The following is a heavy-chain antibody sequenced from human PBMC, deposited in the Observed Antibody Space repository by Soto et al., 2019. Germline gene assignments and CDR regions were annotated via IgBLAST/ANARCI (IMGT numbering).Heavy chain of an antibody. CDR2: IWNDGINK. V-gene: IGHV3-33*01. Sequence: QVELAESGGGAVQPGRSLRLSCAASGFIFDSHGMHWVRQAPGKGLEWLAVIWNDGINKYYADSVKGRFTISRDNSNNTVFLHMSSLRPEDTALYYCARGGGYNFGSPKFDYWGQGAQVTVSS. CDR3: ARGGGYNFGSPKFDY. CDR1: GFIFDSHG. J-gene: IGHJ4*02. D-gene: IGHD5-12*01.